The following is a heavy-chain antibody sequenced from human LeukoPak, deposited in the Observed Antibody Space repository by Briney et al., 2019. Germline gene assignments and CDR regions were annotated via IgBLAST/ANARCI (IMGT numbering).Heavy chain of an antibody. D-gene: IGHD3-22*01. V-gene: IGHV3-23*01. J-gene: IGHJ4*02. CDR1: GFTFNSYA. CDR2: ISGSGGST. CDR3: ALYYDSSGYYSPFDY. Sequence: GGSLRLSCAASGFTFNSYAMSWVRQAPGKGLEWVSSISGSGGSTYYADSVKGRFTISRDNSKNTLYLQMNSLRAEDSAVYYCALYYDSSGYYSPFDYWGQGTLVTVSS.